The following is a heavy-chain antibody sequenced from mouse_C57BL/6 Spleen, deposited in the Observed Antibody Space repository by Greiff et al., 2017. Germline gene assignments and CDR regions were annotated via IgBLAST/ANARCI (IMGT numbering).Heavy chain of an antibody. CDR2: IYPGSGST. V-gene: IGHV1-55*01. CDR1: GYTFTSYW. D-gene: IGHD2-1*01. CDR3: ARLRGYYGNPNDV. J-gene: IGHJ1*03. Sequence: QVQLQQPGAELVKPGASVKMSCKASGYTFTSYWITWVKQRPGQGLEWIGDIYPGSGSTNYNEKFKSKATLTVETSSSTAYMQLSSLASEDATVYYCARLRGYYGNPNDVWGTGTTVTVSS.